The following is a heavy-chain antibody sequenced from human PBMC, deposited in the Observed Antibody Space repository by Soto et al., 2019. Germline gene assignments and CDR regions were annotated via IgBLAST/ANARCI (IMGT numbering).Heavy chain of an antibody. D-gene: IGHD2-2*01. CDR2: ISAGGGNT. J-gene: IGHJ5*02. CDR1: GFSFSTYA. Sequence: EVQLLESGGGLVQPGGSLRLSCAASGFSFSTYAMSWVRQAPGKGLEWVSGISAGGGNTYYADSVRGRFTISRDNSKNTVDLQISSLRAEDTALYYCAKHSEYQLLSWLDPWGLGTLDTVSS. V-gene: IGHV3-23*01. CDR3: AKHSEYQLLSWLDP.